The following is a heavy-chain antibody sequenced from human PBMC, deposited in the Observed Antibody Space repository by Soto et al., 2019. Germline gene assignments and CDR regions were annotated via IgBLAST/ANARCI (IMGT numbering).Heavy chain of an antibody. CDR2: VNPNNGDT. D-gene: IGHD3-9*01. CDR1: GYTFSTYD. J-gene: IGHJ4*02. V-gene: IGHV1-8*01. CDR3: AKVSRLGSAIDFDY. Sequence: QVQLVQSGAELKKPGASVKVSCKASGYTFSTYDMNWVRQATGQGPEWIGWVNPNNGDTGYAQNFQGRVTLTTDISTTTAYMELTSLRSEDTAIYYCAKVSRLGSAIDFDYWGQGILITVSS.